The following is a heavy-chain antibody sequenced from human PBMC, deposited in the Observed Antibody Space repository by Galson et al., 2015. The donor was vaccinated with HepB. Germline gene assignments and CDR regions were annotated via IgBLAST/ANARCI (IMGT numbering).Heavy chain of an antibody. Sequence: SLRLSCAASGFTFGSYTMNWVRQAPGRGLEWVSSISFSSSFIYYADSVQGRFAISRDNANNSLYLQMNSLRAEDTAVYYCARDPPAPIHYNHYHYGMDVWGQGTTVTVSS. CDR2: ISFSSSFI. CDR1: GFTFGSYT. J-gene: IGHJ6*02. D-gene: IGHD1-14*01. CDR3: ARDPPAPIHYNHYHYGMDV. V-gene: IGHV3-21*01.